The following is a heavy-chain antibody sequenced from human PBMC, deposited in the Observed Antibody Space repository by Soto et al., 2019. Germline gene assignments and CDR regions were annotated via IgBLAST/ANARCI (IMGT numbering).Heavy chain of an antibody. Sequence: QVQLVQSGAEVKKPGASVKVSCKASRYTFTSYGISWVRQAPGQGHEWMGWISAYNGNRNYAQKFQGRVTMTTDTSTSTAYMELRILRSEETAMYYCASWGRGHPYGYFDLWGRGTLVTLSS. CDR3: ASWGRGHPYGYFDL. CDR2: ISAYNGNR. V-gene: IGHV1-18*01. J-gene: IGHJ2*01. CDR1: RYTFTSYG. D-gene: IGHD3-16*01.